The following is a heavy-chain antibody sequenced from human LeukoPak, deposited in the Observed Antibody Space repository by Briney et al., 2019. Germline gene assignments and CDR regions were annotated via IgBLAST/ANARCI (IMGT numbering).Heavy chain of an antibody. CDR2: ISSSSSYI. J-gene: IGHJ4*02. Sequence: PGGSLRLSCAASGFTFSSYSMNWVRQAPGKGLERVSSISSSSSYIYYADSVKGRFTISRDNAKNSLYLQMNSLRAEDTAVYYCARDQEGGYSSSWYEDYFDYWGQGTLVTVSS. CDR3: ARDQEGGYSSSWYEDYFDY. V-gene: IGHV3-21*01. D-gene: IGHD6-13*01. CDR1: GFTFSSYS.